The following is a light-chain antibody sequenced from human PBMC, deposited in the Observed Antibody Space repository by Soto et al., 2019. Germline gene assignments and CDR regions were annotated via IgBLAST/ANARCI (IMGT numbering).Light chain of an antibody. CDR3: QVWDISSDHGV. V-gene: IGLV3-21*02. CDR1: NIGSKS. CDR2: DDT. Sequence: SYELTQPPSVSVAPGQRARITCVGNNIGSKSVHWYQQKPGQAPVVVVYDDTDRPSGIPERFSGSNSGNTATLTISGVEVGDEADYYCQVWDISSDHGVFGGGTKLTVL. J-gene: IGLJ3*02.